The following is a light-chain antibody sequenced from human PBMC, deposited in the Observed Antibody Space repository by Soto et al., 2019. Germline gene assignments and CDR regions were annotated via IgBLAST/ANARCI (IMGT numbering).Light chain of an antibody. CDR1: YIGS. CDR3: QVWDSTSDHVV. CDR2: YDT. Sequence: SYELSQPPSVSVAPGKTARITCGVNYIGSVHWHQQKPGQAPVLVIYYDTDRPSGIPERFSGSTSGNTATLTISRVEVGDEADYYCQVWDSTSDHVVFGGGTKLTVL. J-gene: IGLJ3*02. V-gene: IGLV3-21*04.